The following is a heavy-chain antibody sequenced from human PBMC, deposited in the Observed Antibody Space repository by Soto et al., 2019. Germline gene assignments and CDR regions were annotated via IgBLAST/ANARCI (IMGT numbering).Heavy chain of an antibody. CDR3: TTGHDTVVWYGIYY. Sequence: EVQLVESGGGLVKPGGSLRLFCAGSGFNFKNAWMNWVRQAPGKGLEWVGRINSNSDGVTTDYAAPVKGRFNISRDDSGNMLFLQMNSLKTEESAVYYCTTGHDTVVWYGIYYGGQGTLVTVSS. J-gene: IGHJ4*02. CDR1: GFNFKNAW. CDR2: INSNSDGVTT. D-gene: IGHD6-13*01. V-gene: IGHV3-15*07.